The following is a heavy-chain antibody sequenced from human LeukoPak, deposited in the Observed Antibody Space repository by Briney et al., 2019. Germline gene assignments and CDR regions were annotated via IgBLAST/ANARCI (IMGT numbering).Heavy chain of an antibody. CDR3: TRGGGLVRGVHYYYYMDV. D-gene: IGHD3-10*01. V-gene: IGHV3-30*02. CDR2: IRYGGSDK. Sequence: PGGSLRLSCAASGFTFSTYGMHWVRQAPGKGLEWVALIRYGGSDKYYADSVKGRFTISRDNSKNTLSLQVNSLRPEDTAVYYCTRGGGLVRGVHYYYYMDVWGKGTTVTISS. J-gene: IGHJ6*03. CDR1: GFTFSTYG.